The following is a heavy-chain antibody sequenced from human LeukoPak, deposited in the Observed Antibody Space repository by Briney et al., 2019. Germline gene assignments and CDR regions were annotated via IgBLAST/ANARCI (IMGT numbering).Heavy chain of an antibody. D-gene: IGHD3-10*01. CDR2: IYYSGST. CDR1: GGSISSSSYY. J-gene: IGHJ4*02. V-gene: IGHV4-39*07. CDR3: ARDTGDRWFGELLSDYLFDY. Sequence: SETLSLTCTVSGGSISSSSYYWGWIRQPPGKGLEWIGSIYYSGSTYYNPSLKSRVTISVDTSKNQFSLKLSSVTAADTAVYYCARDTGDRWFGELLSDYLFDYWGQGTLVTVSS.